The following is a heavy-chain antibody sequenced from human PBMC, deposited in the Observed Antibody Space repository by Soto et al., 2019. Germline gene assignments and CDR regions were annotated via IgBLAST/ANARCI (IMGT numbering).Heavy chain of an antibody. Sequence: SETLSLTCAVYGGSFSGYYWSWIRQPPGKGLEWIGEINHSGSTNYNPSLKSRVTISVDTSKNQFSLKLSSVTAADTAVYYCARERGITIFGVVITHYGMDVWGQGTTVTVSS. CDR3: ARERGITIFGVVITHYGMDV. V-gene: IGHV4-34*01. CDR2: INHSGST. J-gene: IGHJ6*02. D-gene: IGHD3-3*01. CDR1: GGSFSGYY.